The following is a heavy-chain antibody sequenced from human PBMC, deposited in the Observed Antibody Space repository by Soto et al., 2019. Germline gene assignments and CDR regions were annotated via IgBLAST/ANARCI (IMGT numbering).Heavy chain of an antibody. Sequence: EVQLLESGGGLVQPGGSLRLSCAASGFTFSSYAMSWVRQAPGKGLEWVSAISGSGGSTYYADSVKGRFTISRDNSKNTLYLQMNSLRTAYTAVYYCAKTPYGSGSYPYSYYMDVWGKGTTVTVSS. V-gene: IGHV3-23*01. D-gene: IGHD3-10*01. CDR3: AKTPYGSGSYPYSYYMDV. J-gene: IGHJ6*03. CDR2: ISGSGGST. CDR1: GFTFSSYA.